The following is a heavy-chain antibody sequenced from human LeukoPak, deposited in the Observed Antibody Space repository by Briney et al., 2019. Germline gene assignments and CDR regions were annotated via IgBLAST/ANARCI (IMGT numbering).Heavy chain of an antibody. J-gene: IGHJ6*03. CDR2: IIPIFGTA. Sequence: GASVKVSCKASGGTFSSYAISWVRQAPGQGLEWMGGIIPIFGTANYAQKFQGRVTITTDESTSTAYMELSSLRSEDTAVYYCARVRGDFWSGCYLAGYYYYMDVWGKGTTVTVSS. D-gene: IGHD3-3*01. CDR3: ARVRGDFWSGCYLAGYYYYMDV. CDR1: GGTFSSYA. V-gene: IGHV1-69*05.